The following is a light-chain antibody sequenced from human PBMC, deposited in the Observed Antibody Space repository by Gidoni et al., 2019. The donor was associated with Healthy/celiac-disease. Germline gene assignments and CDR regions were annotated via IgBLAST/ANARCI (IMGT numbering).Light chain of an antibody. V-gene: IGKV3-20*01. CDR1: QSVSSSY. Sequence: EIVLTQSPGTLSLSPGERATLSCRASQSVSSSYLAWYQQKPGQAPRLLIYGASSRATGIPDRFSGSGSGTVFTLTISRLEPEYFAVYYCQQYGSSQTFGGGTKVEIK. J-gene: IGKJ4*01. CDR2: GAS. CDR3: QQYGSSQT.